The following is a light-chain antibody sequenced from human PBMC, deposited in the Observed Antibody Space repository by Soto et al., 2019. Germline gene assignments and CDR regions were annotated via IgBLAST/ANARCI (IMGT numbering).Light chain of an antibody. V-gene: IGKV1-27*01. CDR1: QGINNY. CDR2: AAS. CDR3: QKYNSAPWT. J-gene: IGKJ1*01. Sequence: DIQMSQSPSSLSAFVGDGVTITCRASQGINNYLAWYQQKPGKVPKLLIYAASTLQSGVPSRFSGSRSGTDFTLTISSLQPEDVATYYCQKYNSAPWTFGQGTKVDIK.